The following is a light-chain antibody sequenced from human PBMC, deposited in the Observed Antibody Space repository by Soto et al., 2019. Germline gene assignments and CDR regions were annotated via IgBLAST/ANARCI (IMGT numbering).Light chain of an antibody. J-gene: IGLJ2*01. CDR2: DNT. CDR3: QAWDSRTVV. V-gene: IGLV3-1*01. Sequence: SSELTQPPSVSVSPGQTVSIICSGDRLGDKDACWYQQMPRQSPVLVMYDNTKRPAGIPERFSGSNSGNTATLTISGTQATEEAYYYCQAWDSRTVVFGGGTKLTVL. CDR1: RLGDKD.